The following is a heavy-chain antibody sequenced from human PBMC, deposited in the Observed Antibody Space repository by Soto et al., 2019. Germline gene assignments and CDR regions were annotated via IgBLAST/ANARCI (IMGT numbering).Heavy chain of an antibody. CDR3: ARDRVSERWRQPRVYGMDV. J-gene: IGHJ6*02. CDR1: GFTFSSYG. V-gene: IGHV3-33*01. D-gene: IGHD6-25*01. Sequence: GGSLRLSCAASGFTFSSYGMHWVRQAPGKGLEWVAVIWYDGSNKYYADSVKGRFTISRDNSKNTLYLQMNSLRAEDTAVYYCARDRVSERWRQPRVYGMDVWGQGTTVTVSS. CDR2: IWYDGSNK.